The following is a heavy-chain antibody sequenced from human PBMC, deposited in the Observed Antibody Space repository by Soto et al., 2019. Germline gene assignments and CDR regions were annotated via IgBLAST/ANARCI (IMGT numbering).Heavy chain of an antibody. J-gene: IGHJ6*02. CDR2: MYYSGDT. Sequence: QVQLQESGPGLVKPSETLSLTCTVSGGSINNYYWVWLRQPPGEGLEWIGHMYYSGDTDYNPSLKSRVAISVDPAKNRFSLRLTSVTAADTAVYYCARGDWNDYFYNGMDVWGQRTTVIVSS. CDR1: GGSINNYY. V-gene: IGHV4-59*01. CDR3: ARGDWNDYFYNGMDV. D-gene: IGHD1-1*01.